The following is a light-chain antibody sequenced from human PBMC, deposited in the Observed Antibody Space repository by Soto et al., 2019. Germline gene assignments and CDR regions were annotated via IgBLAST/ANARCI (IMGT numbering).Light chain of an antibody. CDR1: QDITLY. CDR2: DVS. J-gene: IGKJ2*01. CDR3: QQYDICPYT. V-gene: IGKV1-33*01. Sequence: DIQRTQSPSSLSASVGDRVTITCQASQDITLYLNWYQHKAGKAPHLLIHDVSTLGTGVPARFSGRVAKTMSTRTINTLLPADDARYCFQQYDICPYTFGRGTKEEIK.